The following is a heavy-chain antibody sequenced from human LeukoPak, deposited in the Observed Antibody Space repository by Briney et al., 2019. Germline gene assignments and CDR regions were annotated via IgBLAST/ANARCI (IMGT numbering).Heavy chain of an antibody. CDR2: ISYDGSNK. Sequence: SLRLSCAASGFTFSSYAMHWVRQAPGKGLEWVAVISYDGSNKYYADSVKGRFTISRDNSKNTLYLQMNSLRAEDTAVYYCARDRVGATGFDYWGQGTLVTVSS. J-gene: IGHJ4*02. V-gene: IGHV3-30-3*01. CDR3: ARDRVGATGFDY. D-gene: IGHD1-26*01. CDR1: GFTFSSYA.